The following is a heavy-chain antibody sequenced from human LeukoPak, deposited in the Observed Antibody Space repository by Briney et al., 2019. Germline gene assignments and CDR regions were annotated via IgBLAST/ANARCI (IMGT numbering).Heavy chain of an antibody. CDR1: GFTFNSYA. V-gene: IGHV3-23*01. J-gene: IGHJ4*02. CDR2: VSGSGGIT. CDR3: AKTTAGNSSGRYPGWPVDY. D-gene: IGHD6-19*01. Sequence: PGGSLRLSCAASGFTFNSYAMTWVRQAPGKGLEWVSHVSGSGGITYCADSVKGRFTISRDNSKNTLYLQMNSLRAEDTAVYYCAKTTAGNSSGRYPGWPVDYWGQGTLVTVSS.